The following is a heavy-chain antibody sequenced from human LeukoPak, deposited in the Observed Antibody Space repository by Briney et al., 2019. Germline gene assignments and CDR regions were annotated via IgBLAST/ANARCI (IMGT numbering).Heavy chain of an antibody. D-gene: IGHD1-26*01. J-gene: IGHJ6*02. CDR2: ISGDGDST. CDR3: AKSQWELLSYNYYGMDV. Sequence: PGGSLRLSCAASGFTFDDYAMHWVRQAPGKGLEWVSLISGDGDSTNYADSVKGRFTISRDNSKNSLYLQMNSLRTEDTALYYCAKSQWELLSYNYYGMDVWGQGTTVTVSS. V-gene: IGHV3-43*02. CDR1: GFTFDDYA.